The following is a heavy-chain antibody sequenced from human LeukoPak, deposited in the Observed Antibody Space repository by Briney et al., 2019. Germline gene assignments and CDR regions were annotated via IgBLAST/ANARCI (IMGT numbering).Heavy chain of an antibody. D-gene: IGHD3-10*01. J-gene: IGHJ4*02. CDR3: ARSLSLVRGVIHYFDN. Sequence: ASVKVSCKASGYTFPNYDINWVRQATGQGLEWMGWMNPDIGNTAYVQKFQGRVTMTRYTSISTAYMELSSLRSEDTAVYYCARSLSLVRGVIHYFDNWGQGTLVTVSS. CDR2: MNPDIGNT. V-gene: IGHV1-8*01. CDR1: GYTFPNYD.